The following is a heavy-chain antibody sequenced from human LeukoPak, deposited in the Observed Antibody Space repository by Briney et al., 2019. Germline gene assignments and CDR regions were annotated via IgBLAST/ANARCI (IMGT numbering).Heavy chain of an antibody. Sequence: ASVKVSCKASGYTFTSYGISWVRQAPGKGLEWMGGFDPEDGETIYAQKFQGRVTMTEDTSTDTAYMELSSLRSEDTAVYYCATESRRGFWSGRFDPWGQGTLVTVSS. CDR2: FDPEDGET. J-gene: IGHJ5*02. CDR1: GYTFTSYG. CDR3: ATESRRGFWSGRFDP. V-gene: IGHV1-24*01. D-gene: IGHD3-3*01.